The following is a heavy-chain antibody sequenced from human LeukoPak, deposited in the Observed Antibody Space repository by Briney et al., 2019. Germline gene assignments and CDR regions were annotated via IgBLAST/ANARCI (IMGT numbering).Heavy chain of an antibody. CDR2: IYSDGSS. D-gene: IGHD1-26*01. CDR1: GFTFSSYW. CDR3: ARGGGIYGLWDY. Sequence: GGSLRLFCAASGFTFSSYWMHWVRQAPGKGLVWVSRIYSDGSSYTAGSVKGRFTISRDNAKDTLYLQMNSLRVEDTAVYYCARGGGIYGLWDYWGQGTLVTVSS. J-gene: IGHJ4*02. V-gene: IGHV3-74*03.